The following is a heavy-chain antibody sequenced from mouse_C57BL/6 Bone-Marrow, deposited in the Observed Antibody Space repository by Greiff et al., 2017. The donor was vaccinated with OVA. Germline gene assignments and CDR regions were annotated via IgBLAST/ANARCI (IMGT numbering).Heavy chain of an antibody. J-gene: IGHJ4*01. D-gene: IGHD2-5*01. CDR3: ARRRSNYDAMDY. Sequence: QVQLQQSGAELARPGASVKLSCKASGYTFTSYGISWVKQRTGQGLEWIGEIYPRSGNTYYNEKLKGKATLTADKSSSTAYMELRSLTSEDSAVYFCARRRSNYDAMDYWGQGTSVTVSS. V-gene: IGHV1-81*01. CDR2: IYPRSGNT. CDR1: GYTFTSYG.